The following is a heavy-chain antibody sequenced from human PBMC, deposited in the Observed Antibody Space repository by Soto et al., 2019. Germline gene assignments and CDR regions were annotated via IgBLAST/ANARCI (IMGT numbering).Heavy chain of an antibody. CDR3: ARGFSPAVY. CDR1: GFTFSSYW. J-gene: IGHJ4*02. V-gene: IGHV3-7*03. Sequence: EVQLVESGGGLVQPGGSLRLSCAASGFTFSSYWMSWVRQAPGKGLEWVANIKQDGSEKYYVDSVKGRFTISRDNAKNTQYLQMNSLIDEDTAGYYCARGFSPAVYRGQGTLVTVSS. D-gene: IGHD2-2*01. CDR2: IKQDGSEK.